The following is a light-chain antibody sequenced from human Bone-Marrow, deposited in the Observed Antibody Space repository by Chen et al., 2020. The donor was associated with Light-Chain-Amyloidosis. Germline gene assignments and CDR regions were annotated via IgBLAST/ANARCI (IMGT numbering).Light chain of an antibody. CDR1: NTGSTS. CDR3: QVWDRSSDRPV. CDR2: DDS. V-gene: IGLV3-21*02. Sequence: SYVLTQPSSVSVAPGQTATIACGGNNTGSTSVHWYQQTPGQVPLLVVYDDSDRPSGIPERLSGSNSGNTATLTISRVEAGDEADYYCQVWDRSSDRPVFGGGTKLTVL. J-gene: IGLJ3*02.